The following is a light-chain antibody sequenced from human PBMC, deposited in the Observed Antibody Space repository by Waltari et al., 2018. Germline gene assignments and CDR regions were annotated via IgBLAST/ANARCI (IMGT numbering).Light chain of an antibody. J-gene: IGKJ4*01. Sequence: DIQMTQSPSSLSASVGDRVTITCRASQSISSYFNWYQQKPGKAPKLLIYAASSLKRGVPSRFSGSGSGTDFTLTISSLQPEDFATYYCQQSYSTPPTFGGGTKVEIK. V-gene: IGKV1-39*01. CDR3: QQSYSTPPT. CDR1: QSISSY. CDR2: AAS.